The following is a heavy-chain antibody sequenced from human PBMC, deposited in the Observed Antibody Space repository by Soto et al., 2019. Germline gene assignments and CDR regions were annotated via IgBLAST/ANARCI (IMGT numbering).Heavy chain of an antibody. CDR3: ARGGGLDTAMVFDY. D-gene: IGHD5-18*01. CDR2: IIPIFGTA. J-gene: IGHJ4*02. V-gene: IGHV1-69*01. Sequence: QVQLVQSGAEVKKPGSSVKASCKASGGTFSSYAISWVRQAPGQGLEWMGGIIPIFGTANYAQKFQGRVTITADESTSTAYRERSSLRSEDTAVYYCARGGGLDTAMVFDYWGQGTLVTVSS. CDR1: GGTFSSYA.